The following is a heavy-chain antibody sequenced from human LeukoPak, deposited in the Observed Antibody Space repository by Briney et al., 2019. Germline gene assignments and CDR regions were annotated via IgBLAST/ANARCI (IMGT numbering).Heavy chain of an antibody. J-gene: IGHJ4*02. CDR2: ISESGST. Sequence: AETLSLTCTASGCSISFYHWSWIRQSPGKELEWIGDISESGSTNYMPSLKSRVTISVDTSNQFSLKLSSVTAADTAVYYCARAGSGWYGGRLFEFWGPGALVAVSS. V-gene: IGHV4-59*01. CDR3: ARAGSGWYGGRLFEF. D-gene: IGHD6-13*01. CDR1: GCSISFYH.